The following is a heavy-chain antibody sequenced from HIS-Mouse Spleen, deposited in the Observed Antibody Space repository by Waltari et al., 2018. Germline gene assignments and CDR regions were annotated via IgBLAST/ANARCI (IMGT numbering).Heavy chain of an antibody. CDR2: INPNSGNT. J-gene: IGHJ4*02. CDR1: GYTFTSYD. Sequence: QVQLVQSGAEVKKPGASVKVSCKASGYTFTSYDINWVRQATGQGLEWMGWINPNSGNTGYAQKFQGRVTMTRNTSISTAYMELNSLRSEDTAVYYCARGHDYSNYFDYWGQGTLVTVSS. CDR3: ARGHDYSNYFDY. V-gene: IGHV1-8*01. D-gene: IGHD4-4*01.